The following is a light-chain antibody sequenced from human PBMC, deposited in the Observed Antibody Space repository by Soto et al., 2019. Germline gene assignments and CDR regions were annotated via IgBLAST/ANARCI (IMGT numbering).Light chain of an antibody. Sequence: QSVLTQSASVSGSPGQSITISCTGTIIVFVNYNYFSWYQQHPGDVPKLIIFNVNNRPSGVSNRFSGSKSGNTASLTISGLQAEDEADYYCSSFTSSTTYVFGTGTKVTV. CDR2: NVN. V-gene: IGLV2-14*01. J-gene: IGLJ1*01. CDR1: IIVFVNYNY. CDR3: SSFTSSTTYV.